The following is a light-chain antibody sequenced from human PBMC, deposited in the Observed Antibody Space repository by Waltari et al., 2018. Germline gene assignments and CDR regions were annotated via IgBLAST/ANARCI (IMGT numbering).Light chain of an antibody. CDR1: QSVSVW. CDR3: QQYNTYST. J-gene: IGKJ1*01. V-gene: IGKV1-5*03. CDR2: GAS. Sequence: DVQMTQSPFTLSASVGDRVTITCWASQSVSVWLAWYQQKPGKAPKLLISGASSLESGVPSRFSGSGSGTEFTLTISGLQPEDFATYYCQQYNTYSTFGQGTKVEIK.